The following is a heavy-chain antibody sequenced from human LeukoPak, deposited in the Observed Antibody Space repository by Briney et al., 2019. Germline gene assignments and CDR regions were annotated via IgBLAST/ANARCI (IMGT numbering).Heavy chain of an antibody. Sequence: GGSLRLSCVVSGFTVSSNYMSWVRQAPGKGLEWASVIYSGGSTDYADSLKGRFTISRDNSKNTLYLQINSLRAEDTAVYYCARGYYFDSWGQGTLVTVSS. CDR2: IYSGGST. J-gene: IGHJ4*02. CDR3: ARGYYFDS. CDR1: GFTVSSNY. V-gene: IGHV3-53*01.